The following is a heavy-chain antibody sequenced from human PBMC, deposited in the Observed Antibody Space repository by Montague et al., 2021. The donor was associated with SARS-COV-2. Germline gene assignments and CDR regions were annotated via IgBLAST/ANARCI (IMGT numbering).Heavy chain of an antibody. CDR3: ARHFPPGYTFGLDAFDL. V-gene: IGHV4-39*01. J-gene: IGHJ3*01. Sequence: SETLSLTCTVSGGSINSTTYYWAWIRQPPGKGLEWIGSVYYTGSNYYNPSLQSRGTMSVDTSKKQSSLKLSSVTAADTGVYYCARHFPPGYTFGLDAFDLWGQGTMVTVSS. CDR1: GGSINSTTYY. D-gene: IGHD5-18*01. CDR2: VYYTGSN.